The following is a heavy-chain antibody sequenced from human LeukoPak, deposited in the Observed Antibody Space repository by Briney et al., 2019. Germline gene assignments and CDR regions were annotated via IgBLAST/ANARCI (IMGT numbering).Heavy chain of an antibody. CDR1: GFTFSSYA. Sequence: PGGSLRLSCAASGFTFSSYAMSWVRQAPGKGLEWVSAISGSGGSTYYADSVKGRFTISRDNSKNTLYLQMNSLRAEDTAVYYCAKFSERWLQFRVFPPPYFDYWGQGTLVTVSS. CDR3: AKFSERWLQFRVFPPPYFDY. J-gene: IGHJ4*02. D-gene: IGHD5-24*01. V-gene: IGHV3-23*01. CDR2: ISGSGGST.